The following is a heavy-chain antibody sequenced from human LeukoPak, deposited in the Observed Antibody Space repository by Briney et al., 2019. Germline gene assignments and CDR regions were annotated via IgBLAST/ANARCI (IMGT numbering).Heavy chain of an antibody. CDR2: ISTGGTTM. D-gene: IGHD3-10*01. J-gene: IGHJ3*02. Sequence: GGSLRLSCAASEFTFSSYTMNWVGQAPGRGLEWVSYISTGGTTMSYADSVKGRFAISRDNAKNSLYPQMTSLRDEDTAVYYCAREGYGSHGLDIWGQGTMVTVSS. CDR3: AREGYGSHGLDI. CDR1: EFTFSSYT. V-gene: IGHV3-48*02.